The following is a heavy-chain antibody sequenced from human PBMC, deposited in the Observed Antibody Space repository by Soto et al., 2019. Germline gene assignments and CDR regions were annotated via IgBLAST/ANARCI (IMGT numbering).Heavy chain of an antibody. CDR3: GRSPSWETTVTPYYFDY. Sequence: ASVKVSCKASRYTFINYDINWVRQATGQGLEWMGWMNPKSANTGYAQNFQGRVTMTRNTSITTAYMELSSLRSEDTAVYYCGRSPSWETTVTPYYFDYWGQGTLVTVSS. CDR2: MNPKSANT. CDR1: RYTFINYD. D-gene: IGHD4-4*01. J-gene: IGHJ4*02. V-gene: IGHV1-8*01.